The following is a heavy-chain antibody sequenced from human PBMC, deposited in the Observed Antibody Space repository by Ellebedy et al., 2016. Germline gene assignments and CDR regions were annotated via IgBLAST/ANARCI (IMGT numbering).Heavy chain of an antibody. D-gene: IGHD6-13*01. CDR2: INPSGGST. CDR1: GYTFTSYY. CDR3: ARNSGYSSSWDFDY. J-gene: IGHJ4*02. Sequence: ASVKVSXXASGYTFTSYYMHWVRQAPGQGLEWMGIINPSGGSTSYAQKFQGRVTMTRDTSISTAYMELSSLISDDTAVYYCARNSGYSSSWDFDYWGQGTRVTVSS. V-gene: IGHV1-46*01.